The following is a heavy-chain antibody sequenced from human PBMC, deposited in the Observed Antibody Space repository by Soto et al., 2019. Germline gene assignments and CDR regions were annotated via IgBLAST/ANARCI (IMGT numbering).Heavy chain of an antibody. CDR2: IKSQGDGGTR. Sequence: GGSLRLSCAASGFSFRNAWMSWVRQAPGKGLEWVGHIKSQGDGGTRDYAAPVKGRFTISRDDSKNTLFLQMNSLKNEDTAVYFCTTDLQAYCDGTTCYAGNYYYDDMDVWGQGTTVTVYS. V-gene: IGHV3-15*01. D-gene: IGHD2-2*01. CDR1: GFSFRNAW. J-gene: IGHJ6*02. CDR3: TTDLQAYCDGTTCYAGNYYYDDMDV.